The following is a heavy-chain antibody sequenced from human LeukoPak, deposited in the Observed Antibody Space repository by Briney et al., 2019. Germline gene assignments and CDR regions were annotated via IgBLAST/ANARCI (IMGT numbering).Heavy chain of an antibody. CDR1: GYTFTDYY. J-gene: IGHJ4*02. CDR2: INPNSGGT. CDR3: ARPPPYCSSTSCYRVYFDY. V-gene: IGHV1-2*02. Sequence: GASVKVSCKASGYTFTDYYMHWVRQAPGQGLEWMGWINPNSGGTNYAQKFQGRVTMTRDTSISTAYMELSRLRSDDTAVYYCARPPPYCSSTSCYRVYFDYWGQGTLVTVSS. D-gene: IGHD2-2*01.